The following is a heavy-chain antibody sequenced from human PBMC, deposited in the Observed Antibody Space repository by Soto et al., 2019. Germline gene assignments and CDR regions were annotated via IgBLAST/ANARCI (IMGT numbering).Heavy chain of an antibody. D-gene: IGHD3-3*01. J-gene: IGHJ5*02. CDR2: NYSSGST. Sequence: QVHLQESGPGLVKPSETLSLTCTVSGGAISTYYWAWIRQPAGKGLEWIGRNYSSGSTKNNPSLQRGLTMSLDTSNDQFSLRLTSVSAADKAVYYCARGQRFSDWFDPWGQGTLVTVSS. CDR3: ARGQRFSDWFDP. V-gene: IGHV4-4*07. CDR1: GGAISTYY.